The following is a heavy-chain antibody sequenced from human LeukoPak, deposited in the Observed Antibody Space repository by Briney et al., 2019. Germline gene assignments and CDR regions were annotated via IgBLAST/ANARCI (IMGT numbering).Heavy chain of an antibody. CDR2: IYYSGST. V-gene: IGHV4-59*01. Sequence: SETLSLTCTVSGGSISSYYWSWVRQPPVKGLEWIGYIYYSGSTNYNPSLKSRVTISVDTSKNQFSLKLSSVTAADTAVYYCARVSYYGYFDYWGQGTLVTVSS. CDR3: ARVSYYGYFDY. CDR1: GGSISSYY. J-gene: IGHJ4*02. D-gene: IGHD3-10*01.